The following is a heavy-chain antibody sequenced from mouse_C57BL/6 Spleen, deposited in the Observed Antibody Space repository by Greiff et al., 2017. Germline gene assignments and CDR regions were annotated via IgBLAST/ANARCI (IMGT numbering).Heavy chain of an antibody. CDR2: IDPSDSYT. D-gene: IGHD1-1*01. CDR1: GYTFTSYW. CDR3: ARKYYGSSYGYFDV. J-gene: IGHJ1*03. Sequence: QVHVKQPGAELVMPGASVKLSCKASGYTFTSYWMHWVKQRPGQGLEWIGEIDPSDSYTNYNQKFKGKSTLTVDKSSSTAYMQLSSLTSGDSAVYYCARKYYGSSYGYFDVWGTGTTVTVSS. V-gene: IGHV1-69*01.